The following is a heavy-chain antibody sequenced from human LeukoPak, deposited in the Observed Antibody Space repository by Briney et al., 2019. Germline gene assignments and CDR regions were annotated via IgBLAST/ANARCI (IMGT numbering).Heavy chain of an antibody. CDR1: GFTLSSYW. CDR2: INSDGSST. D-gene: IGHD4-17*01. V-gene: IGHV3-74*01. Sequence: PGGSLRLSCAASGFTLSSYWMHWVRQAPGKGLVWVSRINSDGSSTSYADSVKGRFTISRDNAKNTLYLQMNSLRAEDTAVYYCARDQHGDYAFDYWGQGTLVTVSS. J-gene: IGHJ4*02. CDR3: ARDQHGDYAFDY.